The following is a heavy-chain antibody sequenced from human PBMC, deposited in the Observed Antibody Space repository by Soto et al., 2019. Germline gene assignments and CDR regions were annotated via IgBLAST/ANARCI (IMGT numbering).Heavy chain of an antibody. J-gene: IGHJ4*02. D-gene: IGHD3-10*01. CDR2: IYYNGNT. CDR1: GDSISGTTYY. V-gene: IGHV4-39*01. Sequence: SETLSLTCTVSGDSISGTTYYWGWIRQPPGKGLEWIGNIYYNGNTYYNPSLKSRVTISEDTSKNQFSLKLTSVTAADTAVYYCARLNYGACPIDYWGQGTLVTVSS. CDR3: ARLNYGACPIDY.